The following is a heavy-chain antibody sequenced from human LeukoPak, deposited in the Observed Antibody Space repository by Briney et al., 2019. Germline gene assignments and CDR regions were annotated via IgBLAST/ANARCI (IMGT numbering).Heavy chain of an antibody. CDR2: IYYSGST. D-gene: IGHD3-10*01. Sequence: SETLSLTCTVSGGSSSSYYWSWIRQPPGKGLEWIGSIYYSGSTYYNPSLKSRVTMSVDMSKNHFSLKLSSGTAADTAVYYCARGVYYGSKTYYQVNRIYYMDVWGKGTTVTISS. J-gene: IGHJ6*03. V-gene: IGHV4-39*07. CDR3: ARGVYYGSKTYYQVNRIYYMDV. CDR1: GGSSSSYY.